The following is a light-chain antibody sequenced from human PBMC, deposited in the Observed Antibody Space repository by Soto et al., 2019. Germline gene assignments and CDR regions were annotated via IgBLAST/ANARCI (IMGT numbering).Light chain of an antibody. Sequence: DIQMTQSLSSLSASVGDTVTITCWASQSNSNSLSWYQQKPGKAPKFLIYVASTLQRRVPSRFSGSGSGPAFTLTISSLQPEDVATYSCQQTFSPPYTFGQGTKLEIK. CDR1: QSNSNS. J-gene: IGKJ2*01. CDR3: QQTFSPPYT. CDR2: VAS. V-gene: IGKV1-39*01.